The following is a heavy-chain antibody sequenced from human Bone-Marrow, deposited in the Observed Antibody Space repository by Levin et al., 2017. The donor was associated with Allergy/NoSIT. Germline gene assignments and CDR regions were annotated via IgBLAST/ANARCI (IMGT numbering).Heavy chain of an antibody. CDR3: AGNCSSTSCYAGYYYYMDV. D-gene: IGHD2-2*01. CDR2: ISSSSSYI. J-gene: IGHJ6*03. Sequence: PGGSLRLSCAASGFTFSSYSMNWVRQAPGKGLEWVSSISSSSSYIYYADSVKGRFTISRDNAKNSLYLQMNSLRAEDTAVYYCAGNCSSTSCYAGYYYYMDVWGKGTTVTVSS. CDR1: GFTFSSYS. V-gene: IGHV3-21*01.